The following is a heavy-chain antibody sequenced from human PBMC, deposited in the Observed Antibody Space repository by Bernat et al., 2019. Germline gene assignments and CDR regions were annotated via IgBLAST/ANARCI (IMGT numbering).Heavy chain of an antibody. CDR3: AKSVYSSDNYGMDV. CDR1: GFTFSSFG. Sequence: QVHLVESGGGVVQPGGSLRLSCAASGFTFSSFGMHWVRQAPGKGLAWVALIRYDGSKKYYAGSVKGQVTISRDNSKNMLYLQMNSLRAEDTAVYYCAKSVYSSDNYGMDVWGQGTTVTVSS. D-gene: IGHD6-19*01. J-gene: IGHJ6*02. CDR2: IRYDGSKK. V-gene: IGHV3-30*02.